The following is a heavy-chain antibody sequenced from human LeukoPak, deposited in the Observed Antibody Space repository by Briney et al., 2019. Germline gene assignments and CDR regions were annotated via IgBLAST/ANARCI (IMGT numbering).Heavy chain of an antibody. Sequence: SVKVSCKSSGGTFSSYAISWVRQATGQGLEWVGGIISIFGTANYAQNLQGRVTITADESTSTAYMELSSLRSEDTAVYYCARDSERHWYFNLWGRGTLVTVSS. D-gene: IGHD5-24*01. CDR1: GGTFSSYA. J-gene: IGHJ2*01. CDR2: IISIFGTA. CDR3: ARDSERHWYFNL. V-gene: IGHV1-69*13.